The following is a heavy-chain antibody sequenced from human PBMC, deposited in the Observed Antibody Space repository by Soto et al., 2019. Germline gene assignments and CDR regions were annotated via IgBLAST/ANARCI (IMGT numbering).Heavy chain of an antibody. V-gene: IGHV3-72*01. CDR2: IKNKANSYTT. CDR3: STKMNIVATSSDY. J-gene: IGHJ4*02. CDR1: GFTFSDYY. D-gene: IGHD5-12*01. Sequence: EVQLVESGGGLVQPGGSLRLSCAASGFTFSDYYMDWVRLVPGKGLEWVGRIKNKANSYTTQYAAAVKGRFTISRDDSKNSLYLQMDSLKTEDTAVYFCSTKMNIVATSSDYWGQGSLVTVSS.